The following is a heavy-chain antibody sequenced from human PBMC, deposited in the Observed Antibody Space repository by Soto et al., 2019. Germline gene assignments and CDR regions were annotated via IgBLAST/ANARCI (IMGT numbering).Heavy chain of an antibody. CDR3: ASWPYSYGRGQGYYFVY. CDR1: GGTFSSYT. V-gene: IGHV1-69*02. Sequence: QVQLVQSGAEVKKPGSSVKVSCKASGGTFSSYTISWVRQAPGQGLEWMGRIIPILGIANYAQKFQGRVTIAAXXPXRXXYRERGSRRPGDTAVYYCASWPYSYGRGQGYYFVYWGQGTLVTVSS. D-gene: IGHD5-18*01. J-gene: IGHJ4*02. CDR2: IIPILGIA.